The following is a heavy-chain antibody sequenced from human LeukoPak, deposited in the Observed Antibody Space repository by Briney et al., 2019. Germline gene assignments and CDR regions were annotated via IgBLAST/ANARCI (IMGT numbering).Heavy chain of an antibody. D-gene: IGHD4-23*01. CDR1: GYTLTELS. V-gene: IGHV1-24*01. J-gene: IGHJ4*02. Sequence: ASVKVSCKVSGYTLTELSMHWVRQAPGKGLEWMGGFDPEDGETIYAQKFQGRVTMTEDTSTDTAYMELSSLRSEDTAVYYCATRRSGFHTVVWPPVFDYWGQGTLVTVSS. CDR3: ATRRSGFHTVVWPPVFDY. CDR2: FDPEDGET.